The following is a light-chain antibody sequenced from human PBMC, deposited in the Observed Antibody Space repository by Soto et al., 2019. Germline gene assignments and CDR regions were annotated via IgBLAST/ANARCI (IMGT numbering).Light chain of an antibody. V-gene: IGKV3-15*01. Sequence: EIVMTQSPATLSVSPGERATLSCRASQSVRSNLAWYQRKPGQAPRLLIYGASTRATGIPARFSGSGSGTEFTLTISSLQSEDFAVYYCQQYNNWPPWTFGQGTKVDIK. CDR1: QSVRSN. CDR2: GAS. J-gene: IGKJ1*01. CDR3: QQYNNWPPWT.